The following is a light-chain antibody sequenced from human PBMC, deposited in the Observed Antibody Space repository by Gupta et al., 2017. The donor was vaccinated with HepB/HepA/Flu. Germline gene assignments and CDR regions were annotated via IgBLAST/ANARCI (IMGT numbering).Light chain of an antibody. V-gene: IGKV3-11*01. CDR3: QQRSNWPIT. CDR2: DAS. CDR1: QSVSSY. J-gene: IGKJ5*01. Sequence: EIVLTHSPATLSLSPGERATLSCRASQSVSSYLAWYQQKPGQAPRLLIYDASNRATGLPARFSGSGSGTEFTLTISSLEPEDFAVYYCQQRSNWPITFGQGTRLEIK.